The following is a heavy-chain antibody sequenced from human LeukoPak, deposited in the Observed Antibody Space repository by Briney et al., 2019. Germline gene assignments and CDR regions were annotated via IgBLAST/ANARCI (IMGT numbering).Heavy chain of an antibody. V-gene: IGHV4-31*03. CDR3: ARSVRGGVRGDPPPRLDFDY. CDR1: GGSISSGGYY. Sequence: SQTLSLTCTVSGGSISSGGYYWSWIRQHPGKGLEWIGYIYYSGSTYYNPSLKSRVTISVDTSKNQFSLKLSSVTAADPAVYYCARSVRGGVRGDPPPRLDFDYWGQGTLVTVSS. J-gene: IGHJ4*02. CDR2: IYYSGST. D-gene: IGHD3-10*01.